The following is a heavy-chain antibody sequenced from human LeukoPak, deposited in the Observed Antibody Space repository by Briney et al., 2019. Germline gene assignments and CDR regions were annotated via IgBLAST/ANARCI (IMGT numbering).Heavy chain of an antibody. CDR3: AKGSSNFDS. V-gene: IGHV3-23*01. J-gene: IGHJ4*02. CDR2: ISGSGDST. Sequence: PGGSLRLSCAASGFTFANYGMSWVRQAPGEGLEWVSVISGSGDSTYYANSVKGRFTISRDNSKNTLYLQMNGPRAEDTAVYYCAKGSSNFDSWGQGALVTVSS. CDR1: GFTFANYG.